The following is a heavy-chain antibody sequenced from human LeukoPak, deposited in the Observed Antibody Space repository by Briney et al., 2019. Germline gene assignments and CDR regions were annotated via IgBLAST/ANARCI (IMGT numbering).Heavy chain of an antibody. Sequence: SETLSLTCTVSGGSISSSSYYWGWIRQPPGKGLEWIGSIYYSGSTYYNPSLKSRVTISVDTSKNQFSLKLSSVTSADTAVYYCAGSEDDYGELEYDYWGQGTLVTVSS. V-gene: IGHV4-39*07. CDR1: GGSISSSSYY. CDR2: IYYSGST. CDR3: AGSEDDYGELEYDY. J-gene: IGHJ4*02. D-gene: IGHD4-17*01.